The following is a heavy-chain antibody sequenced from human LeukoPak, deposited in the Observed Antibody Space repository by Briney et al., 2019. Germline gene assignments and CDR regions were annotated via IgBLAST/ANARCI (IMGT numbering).Heavy chain of an antibody. CDR1: GGTFSSYA. Sequence: SVKVSCKASGGTFSSYAISWVRQAPGQGLEWMGGIIPIFGTANYAQKFQGRVTITADGSTSTAYMELSSLRSEDTAVYYCARCSSGWPRHWFDPWGQGTLVTVSS. CDR3: ARCSSGWPRHWFDP. CDR2: IIPIFGTA. D-gene: IGHD6-19*01. V-gene: IGHV1-69*13. J-gene: IGHJ5*02.